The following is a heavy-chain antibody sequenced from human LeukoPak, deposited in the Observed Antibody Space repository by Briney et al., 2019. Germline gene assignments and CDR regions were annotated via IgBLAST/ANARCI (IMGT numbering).Heavy chain of an antibody. Sequence: SVKVSCKASGGTFSSYAISWVRQAPGQGLEWMGGIIPIFGTANYAQKFQGRVTITADESKSTAYMELSSLRSEDTAVYYCARGNIPPYYYDSSGYYYAFDIWGQGTMVTVSS. J-gene: IGHJ3*02. CDR2: IIPIFGTA. CDR3: ARGNIPPYYYDSSGYYYAFDI. V-gene: IGHV1-69*13. CDR1: GGTFSSYA. D-gene: IGHD3-22*01.